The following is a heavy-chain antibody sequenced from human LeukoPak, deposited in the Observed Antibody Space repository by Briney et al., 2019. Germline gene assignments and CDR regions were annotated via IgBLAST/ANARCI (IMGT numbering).Heavy chain of an antibody. J-gene: IGHJ4*02. D-gene: IGHD3-22*01. V-gene: IGHV3-23*01. CDR2: ISGSGSTT. CDR3: AKNYDSSGYTFDY. Sequence: GGSLRLSCAASGFTFSSYIVTWVRQAPGKGLEWVSSISGSGSTTYFADSVKGRFTISRDSSKTTLYLQMNSLRAEDTAVYYCAKNYDSSGYTFDYWGQGTLVTVSS. CDR1: GFTFSSYI.